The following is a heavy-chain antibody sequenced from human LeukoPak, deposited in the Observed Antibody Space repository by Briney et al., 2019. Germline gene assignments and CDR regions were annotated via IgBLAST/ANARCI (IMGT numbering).Heavy chain of an antibody. V-gene: IGHV3-30*02. CDR1: GFTFSSYG. J-gene: IGHJ5*02. D-gene: IGHD2-2*01. CDR3: AKDEVVPAAMSWFDP. Sequence: PGGSLRLSCAASGFTFSSYGMHWVRQAPGKGLEWVAFIRYDGSNKYYADSVKGRFTISRDNSKNTLYLQMNSLRAEDTAVYYCAKDEVVPAAMSWFDPWGQGTLVTVSS. CDR2: IRYDGSNK.